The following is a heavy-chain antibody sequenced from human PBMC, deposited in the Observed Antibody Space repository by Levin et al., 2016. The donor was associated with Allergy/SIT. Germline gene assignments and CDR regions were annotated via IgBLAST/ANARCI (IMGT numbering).Heavy chain of an antibody. CDR2: INPNSGGT. J-gene: IGHJ3*02. CDR3: AGVVAPNEKDAFDI. V-gene: IGHV1-2*02. D-gene: IGHD1-1*01. Sequence: ASVKVSCKASGYTFTGYYMHWVRQAPGQGLEWMGWINPNSGGTNYAQKFQGRVTMTRDTSISTAYMELSRLRSDDTAVYYCAGVVAPNEKDAFDIWGQGTTVTVSS. CDR1: GYTFTGYY.